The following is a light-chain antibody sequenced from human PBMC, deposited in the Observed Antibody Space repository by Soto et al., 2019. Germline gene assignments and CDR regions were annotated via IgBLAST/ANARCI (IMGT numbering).Light chain of an antibody. CDR2: DAS. CDR1: QSVSTF. J-gene: IGKJ1*01. V-gene: IGKV3-11*01. CDR3: QQRRNWPPT. Sequence: EIVLTQSPATLALSPGGRATLSCRASQSVSTFLAWYQLKPGQAPRLLIYDASNRASGVPARFSGSGSGTDFTLTISSLEPEDFAIYYCQQRRNWPPTFGQGTKVDI.